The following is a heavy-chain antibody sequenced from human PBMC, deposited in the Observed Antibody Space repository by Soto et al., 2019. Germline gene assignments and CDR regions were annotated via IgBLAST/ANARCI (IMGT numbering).Heavy chain of an antibody. CDR2: ISAYNGNT. D-gene: IGHD5-18*01. CDR1: GYTFTSYG. V-gene: IGHV1-18*01. J-gene: IGHJ5*02. CDR3: ARDDGYSYGYNWFDP. Sequence: AAVKVSCKASGYTFTSYGISWVRQAPGQGLEWMGWISAYNGNTNYAQKLQGRVTMTTDTSTSTAYMELRSLRSDDTAVYYCARDDGYSYGYNWFDPWGQGTLVTVSS.